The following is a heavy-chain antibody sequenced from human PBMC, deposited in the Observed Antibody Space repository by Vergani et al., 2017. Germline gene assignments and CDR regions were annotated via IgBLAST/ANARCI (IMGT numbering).Heavy chain of an antibody. V-gene: IGHV5-51*01. D-gene: IGHD1-26*01. J-gene: IGHJ6*03. CDR1: GYSFTSYW. Sequence: EVQLVQSGAEVKKPGESLKISCKGSGYSFTSYWIGWVRQMPGKGLEWMGIIYPGDSDTRYSPSFQGQVTISADKSISTAYLQWSSLKASDTAMNYCARLGATTGYYYYYMDVWGKGTTVTVSS. CDR3: ARLGATTGYYYYYMDV. CDR2: IYPGDSDT.